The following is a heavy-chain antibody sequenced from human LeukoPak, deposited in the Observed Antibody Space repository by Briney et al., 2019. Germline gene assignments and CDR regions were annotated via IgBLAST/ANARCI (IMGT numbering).Heavy chain of an antibody. J-gene: IGHJ4*02. CDR1: GYTFTSYG. CDR2: IIPIFGTA. V-gene: IGHV1-69*05. D-gene: IGHD1-26*01. Sequence: SVKVSCKASGYTFTSYGISRLRQAPGQGLEWMGGIIPIFGTANYAQKFQGRVTITTDESTSTAYMELSSLRSADTAVYYCAPLRGILIGRSDYWGQGTLVTVSS. CDR3: APLRGILIGRSDY.